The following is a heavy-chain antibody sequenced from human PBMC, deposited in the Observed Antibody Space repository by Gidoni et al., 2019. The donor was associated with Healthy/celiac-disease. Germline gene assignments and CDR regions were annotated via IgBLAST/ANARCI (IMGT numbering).Heavy chain of an antibody. CDR3: ARDLKAAAGYFDY. V-gene: IGHV3-7*01. Sequence: EVQLVESGGGLVQPGGSLRLSCAASGFTFSSYWMSWVRQAPGTGLEWVANINQDGTEKYYVDSVKGRFIISRDNAKNSLYLQMNSLRAEDTAVYYCARDLKAAAGYFDYWGQGTLVTVSS. J-gene: IGHJ4*02. D-gene: IGHD6-13*01. CDR2: INQDGTEK. CDR1: GFTFSSYW.